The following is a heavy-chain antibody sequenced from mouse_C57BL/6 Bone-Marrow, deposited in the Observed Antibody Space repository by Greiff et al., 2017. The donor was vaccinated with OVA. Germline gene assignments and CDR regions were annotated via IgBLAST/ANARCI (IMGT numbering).Heavy chain of an antibody. CDR3: ARWGAMVTTDWYFDV. CDR1: GYTFTSYW. J-gene: IGHJ1*03. D-gene: IGHD2-2*01. V-gene: IGHV1-72*01. CDR2: IDPNSGGT. Sequence: QVQLQQPGAELVKPGASVKLSCKASGYTFTSYWMHWVKQRPGRGLEWIGRIDPNSGGTKYNEKFKSKATLTVDKPASTAYMQLSSLTSEDSAVYYCARWGAMVTTDWYFDVWGTGTTVTVSS.